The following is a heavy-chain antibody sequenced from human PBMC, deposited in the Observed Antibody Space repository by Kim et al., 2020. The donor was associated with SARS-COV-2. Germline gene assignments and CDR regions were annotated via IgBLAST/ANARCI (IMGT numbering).Heavy chain of an antibody. CDR3: ATALLHYYDSSGAWGY. Sequence: ASVKVSCKVSGYTLTELSMHWVRQAPGKGLEWMGGFDPEDGETIYAQKFQGRVTMTEDTSTDTAYMELSSLRSEDTAVYYCATALLHYYDSSGAWGYWGQGTLVTVSS. D-gene: IGHD3-22*01. CDR2: FDPEDGET. J-gene: IGHJ4*02. V-gene: IGHV1-24*01. CDR1: GYTLTELS.